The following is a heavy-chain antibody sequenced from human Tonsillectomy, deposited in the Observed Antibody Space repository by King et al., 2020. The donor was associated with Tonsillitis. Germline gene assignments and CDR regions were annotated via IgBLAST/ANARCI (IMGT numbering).Heavy chain of an antibody. CDR3: AREAAVALCDY. V-gene: IGHV4-30-4*07. Sequence: VQLQESGPGLVKPSQTLSLTCAVSGVSISSGGYSWSWIRQPLGKGLEWIGYIYYSGSTSYNPSLKSRVTISVDTSQNQFSLKLSSVTAADTAVYYCAREAAVALCDYWGQGTLVTVSS. D-gene: IGHD6-19*01. CDR1: GVSISSGGYS. J-gene: IGHJ4*02. CDR2: IYYSGST.